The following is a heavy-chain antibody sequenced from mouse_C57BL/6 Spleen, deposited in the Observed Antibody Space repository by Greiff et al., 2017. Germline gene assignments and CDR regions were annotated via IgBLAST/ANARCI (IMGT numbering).Heavy chain of an antibody. CDR1: GFTFNTYA. D-gene: IGHD1-1*01. CDR3: VGEEGHYYGSSGYCDY. Sequence: EVKLMESGGGLVQPKGSLKLSCAASGFTFNTYAMHWVRQAPGKGLEWVARIRSKSSNYSTYYADSVKDRFTISRDDSQSVLYLQMNNLNTADTDMYYCVGEEGHYYGSSGYCDYWGTGTTLTVSS. CDR2: IRSKSSNYST. V-gene: IGHV10-3*01. J-gene: IGHJ1*03.